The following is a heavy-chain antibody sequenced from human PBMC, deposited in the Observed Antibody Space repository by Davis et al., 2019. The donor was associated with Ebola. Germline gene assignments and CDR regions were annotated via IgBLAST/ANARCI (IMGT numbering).Heavy chain of an antibody. CDR1: GGSFSGYY. Sequence: PGGSLRLSCAVYGGSFSGYYWSWIRQPPGKGLEWIGEINHSGSTNYNPSLKSRVTISVDTSKNQFSLKLSSVTAADTAVYYCARGRSLLDIVVVPAATRSWFDPWGQGTLVTVSS. D-gene: IGHD2-2*03. CDR2: INHSGST. V-gene: IGHV4-34*01. CDR3: ARGRSLLDIVVVPAATRSWFDP. J-gene: IGHJ5*02.